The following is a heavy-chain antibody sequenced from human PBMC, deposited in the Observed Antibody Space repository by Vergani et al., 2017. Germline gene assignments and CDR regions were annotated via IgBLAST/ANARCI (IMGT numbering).Heavy chain of an antibody. Sequence: VSCKASGGTFSSYAISWVRQAPGQGLEWMGGIIPIFGTANYAQKFQGRVTITADESTSTAYMELSSLRSEDTAVYYCARGDSSSFSLGGLYAFDIWGQGTMVTVSS. D-gene: IGHD6-13*01. CDR2: IIPIFGTA. CDR1: GGTFSSYA. CDR3: ARGDSSSFSLGGLYAFDI. J-gene: IGHJ3*02. V-gene: IGHV1-69*01.